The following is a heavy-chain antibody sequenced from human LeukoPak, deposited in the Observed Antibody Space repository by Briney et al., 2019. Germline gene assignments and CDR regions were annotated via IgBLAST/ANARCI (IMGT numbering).Heavy chain of an antibody. CDR2: ISGGGGST. D-gene: IGHD4-17*01. CDR3: ARKPTVTPRVGYYFDY. Sequence: GGSLRLSCEASGFTFSDCAMNLVRQAPGKGLEWVATISGGGGSTYYADSVRGRFTISRDNSKNLLFLQMNSLRAEDTAIYFCARKPTVTPRVGYYFDYWGQGNLVTVSS. V-gene: IGHV3-23*01. CDR1: GFTFSDCA. J-gene: IGHJ4*02.